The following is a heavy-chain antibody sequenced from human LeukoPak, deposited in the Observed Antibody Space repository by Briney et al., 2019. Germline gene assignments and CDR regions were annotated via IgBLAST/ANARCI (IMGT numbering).Heavy chain of an antibody. Sequence: GGSLRLSCAASGFTFSGSAMHWVRQASGKGLEWVGRIRSKANSYATAYAASVKGRFTISRDDSKNTAYLQMNSLKTEDTAVYYCTSPYSSSWYEGEYYYYGMDVWGQGTTVSVSS. CDR2: IRSKANSYAT. CDR3: TSPYSSSWYEGEYYYYGMDV. CDR1: GFTFSGSA. D-gene: IGHD6-13*01. J-gene: IGHJ6*02. V-gene: IGHV3-73*01.